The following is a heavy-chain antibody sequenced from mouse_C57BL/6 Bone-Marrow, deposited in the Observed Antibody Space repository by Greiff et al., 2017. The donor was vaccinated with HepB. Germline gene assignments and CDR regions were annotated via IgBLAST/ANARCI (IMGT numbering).Heavy chain of an antibody. J-gene: IGHJ2*01. V-gene: IGHV5-4*01. CDR1: GFTFSSYA. CDR2: ISDGGSYT. CDR3: ARESLLYYFDY. Sequence: VQLVESGGGLVKPGGSLKLSCAASGFTFSSYAMSWVRQTPEKRLEWVATISDGGSYTYYPDNVKGRFTISRDNAKNNLYLQMSHLKSEDTAMYYCARESLLYYFDYWGQGTTLTVSS.